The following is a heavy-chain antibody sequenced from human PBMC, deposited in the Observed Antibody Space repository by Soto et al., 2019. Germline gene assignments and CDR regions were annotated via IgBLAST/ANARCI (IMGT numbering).Heavy chain of an antibody. J-gene: IGHJ4*02. Sequence: SETLSLTCTVSGGSISSYYWSWIRQPPGKGLEWIGYIYDSGSTNYNPSLKSRVTISVDTSKNQFSLKLNSVTAADTAVYYCARHRTGLDSWGQGTLVTVSS. V-gene: IGHV4-59*08. D-gene: IGHD3-9*01. CDR2: IYDSGST. CDR1: GGSISSYY. CDR3: ARHRTGLDS.